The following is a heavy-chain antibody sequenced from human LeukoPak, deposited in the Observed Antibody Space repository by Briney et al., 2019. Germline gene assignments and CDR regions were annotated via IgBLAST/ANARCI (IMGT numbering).Heavy chain of an antibody. CDR3: ARAAYCSGGSCYSGDYFDY. CDR2: VYYSGTT. D-gene: IGHD2-15*01. J-gene: IGHJ4*02. V-gene: IGHV4-59*08. CDR1: GGSISSYY. Sequence: SETLSLTCTVSGGSISSYYWSWIRQPPGKGLEWIGYVYYSGTTNYNPSLKSRVTMSVDTSKNQISLKLSSVTAADTAVYYCARAAYCSGGSCYSGDYFDYWGQGTLVTVSS.